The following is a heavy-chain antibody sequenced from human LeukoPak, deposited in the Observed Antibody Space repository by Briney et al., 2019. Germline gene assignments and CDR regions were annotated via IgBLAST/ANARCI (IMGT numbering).Heavy chain of an antibody. Sequence: ASVKVSCKASGYTFTTYYVHWVRQAPGQGLEWMGFINPDGGSTSYAQKFQGRVTMIRVTSASTVYMELSSLRSEDTAVYYCARNVDSGLDYWGQGTLVTVSS. J-gene: IGHJ4*02. CDR3: ARNVDSGLDY. CDR1: GYTFTTYY. CDR2: INPDGGST. V-gene: IGHV1-46*03. D-gene: IGHD3-10*01.